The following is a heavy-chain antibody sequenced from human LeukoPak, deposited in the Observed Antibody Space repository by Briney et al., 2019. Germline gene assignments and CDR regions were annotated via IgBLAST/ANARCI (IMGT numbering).Heavy chain of an antibody. CDR3: AREGGGRDGYNFPDY. D-gene: IGHD5-24*01. CDR2: IYYSGST. J-gene: IGHJ4*02. Sequence: SESLSLTCTVSGGSISSYYWSWIRQPPGKGLEWIGYIYYSGSTNYNPSLKSRVTISVDTSKNQFSLKLSSVTAADTAVYYCAREGGGRDGYNFPDYWGQGTLVTVSS. V-gene: IGHV4-59*08. CDR1: GGSISSYY.